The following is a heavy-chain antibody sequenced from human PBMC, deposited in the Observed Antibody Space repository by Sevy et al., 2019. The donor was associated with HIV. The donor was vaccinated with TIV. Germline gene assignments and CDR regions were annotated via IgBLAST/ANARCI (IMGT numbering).Heavy chain of an antibody. CDR3: ASDEYYFDSSGYYYYYYYYGMDV. V-gene: IGHV1-69*13. Sequence: ASVKVSCKASGGTFSSYAISWVRQAPGQGLEWMGGIIPIFGTANYAQKFQGRVTITADESTSTAYMELSSLRSEDTAVYYCASDEYYFDSSGYYYYYYYYGMDVWGQGTTVTVSS. D-gene: IGHD3-22*01. J-gene: IGHJ6*02. CDR1: GGTFSSYA. CDR2: IIPIFGTA.